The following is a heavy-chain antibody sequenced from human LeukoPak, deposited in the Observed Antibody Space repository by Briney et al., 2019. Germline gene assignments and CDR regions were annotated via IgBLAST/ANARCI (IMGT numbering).Heavy chain of an antibody. CDR2: INPNSGGT. Sequence: ASVKVSCKASGYTFTGYYIHWVRQAPGQGREWMGWINPNSGGTNYAQKFQGRITMTRDTSISTAYMELSRLRSDDTAVYYCARDAYRNSSGWYLGGDYYYYIDVWGKGTTVTVSS. D-gene: IGHD6-19*01. CDR3: ARDAYRNSSGWYLGGDYYYYIDV. V-gene: IGHV1-2*02. J-gene: IGHJ6*03. CDR1: GYTFTGYY.